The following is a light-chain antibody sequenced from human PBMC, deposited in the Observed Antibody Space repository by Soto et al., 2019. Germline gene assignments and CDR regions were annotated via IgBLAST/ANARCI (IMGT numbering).Light chain of an antibody. CDR3: QKYYATPFP. Sequence: DIVMTQSPDSLAVSRGERATINCKSSQSVLYSANNANYLDWYQQKPGQPPQLLLYWASTRESGVTDRFSGSESGTDFSLIISSLLPEDVAVYYCQKYYATPFPFGPGTKVHI. J-gene: IGKJ3*01. V-gene: IGKV4-1*01. CDR2: WAS. CDR1: QSVLYSANNANY.